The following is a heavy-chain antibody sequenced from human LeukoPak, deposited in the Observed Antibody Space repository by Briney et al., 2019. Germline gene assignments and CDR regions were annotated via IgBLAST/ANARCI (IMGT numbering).Heavy chain of an antibody. CDR3: ARDPRPFGCTTPSCPRYYFDF. V-gene: IGHV3-48*01. D-gene: IGHD2-2*01. Sequence: GGSLRLSCAASGFTFSSYSMNWVRQAPGKGLEWVSYISSSSSTIYYADSVKGRFTISRDNAKNSLYLQMNSLRAEDTAVYYCARDPRPFGCTTPSCPRYYFDFWGQGTLVTVSS. CDR2: ISSSSSTI. CDR1: GFTFSSYS. J-gene: IGHJ4*02.